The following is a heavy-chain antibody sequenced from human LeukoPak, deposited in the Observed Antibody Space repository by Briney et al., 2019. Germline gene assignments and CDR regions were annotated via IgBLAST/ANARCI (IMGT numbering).Heavy chain of an antibody. CDR3: AGIYYYMDV. CDR2: ISSSSSTI. Sequence: PGGSLRLSCAASGFTFSSYSMNWVRQAPGKGLEWVSYISSSSSTIYYADSVKGRFTISRNNAKNSLHLQMNSLRAEDTAVYYCAGIYYYMDVWGKGTTVTVSS. D-gene: IGHD1-14*01. J-gene: IGHJ6*03. CDR1: GFTFSSYS. V-gene: IGHV3-48*04.